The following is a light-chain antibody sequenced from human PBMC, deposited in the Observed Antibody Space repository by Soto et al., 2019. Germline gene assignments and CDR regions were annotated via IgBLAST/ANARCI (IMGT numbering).Light chain of an antibody. CDR1: SSNIGNYY. CDR3: GTWDYSVSGWV. CDR2: QNN. J-gene: IGLJ3*02. V-gene: IGLV1-51*02. Sequence: QCVLTQPPSVSAAPGQRVTISCSGSSSNIGNYYVSWYQQLPGTAPKLVIYQNNKRPSGIPDRFSCSKSGTSATLGISELQTGGEADYYCGTWDYSVSGWVFGGGTKLTVL.